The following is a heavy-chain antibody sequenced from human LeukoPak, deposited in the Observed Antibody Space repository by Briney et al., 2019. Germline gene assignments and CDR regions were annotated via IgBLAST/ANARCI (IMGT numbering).Heavy chain of an antibody. CDR3: AKEGQGVPAAMAFDY. V-gene: IGHV3-23*01. CDR2: ISGSGGST. Sequence: PGGSLRLSCAASGFTFSSYAMSWVCQAPGKGLEWVSAISGSGGSTYYADSVKGRFTISRDNSKNTLYLQMNSLRAEDTAVYYCAKEGQGVPAAMAFDYWGQGTLVTVSS. CDR1: GFTFSSYA. D-gene: IGHD2-2*01. J-gene: IGHJ4*02.